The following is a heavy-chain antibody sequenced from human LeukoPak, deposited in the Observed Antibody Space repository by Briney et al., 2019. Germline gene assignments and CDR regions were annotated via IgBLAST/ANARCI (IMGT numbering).Heavy chain of an antibody. V-gene: IGHV3-64D*06. D-gene: IGHD1-1*01. J-gene: IGHJ4*02. Sequence: PGGSLRPSCSASGFTFSSYAMHWVRQAPGKGLEYVSAISSNGGSRYYADSVKGRFTISRDDSKNTLYLQMSSLRAEDTAVYYCVVQGWVFRAPTQYYFDYWGQGTLVTVSS. CDR1: GFTFSSYA. CDR2: ISSNGGSR. CDR3: VVQGWVFRAPTQYYFDY.